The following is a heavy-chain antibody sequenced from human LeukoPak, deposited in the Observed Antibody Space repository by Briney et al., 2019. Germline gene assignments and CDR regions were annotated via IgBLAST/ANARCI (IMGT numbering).Heavy chain of an antibody. CDR1: GSTFDDYA. J-gene: IGHJ6*02. CDR2: ISWNSGSI. CDR3: AKAHYYYGMDA. V-gene: IGHV3-9*01. Sequence: GGSLRLSCAASGSTFDDYAMHWVRQAPGKGLEWVSGISWNSGSIGYADSVKGRFTISRDNAKNSLYLQMNSLRAEDTALYYCAKAHYYYGMDAWGQGTTVTVSS.